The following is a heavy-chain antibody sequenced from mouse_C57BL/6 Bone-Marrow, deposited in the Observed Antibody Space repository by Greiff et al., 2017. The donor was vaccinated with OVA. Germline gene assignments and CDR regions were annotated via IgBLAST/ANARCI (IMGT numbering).Heavy chain of an antibody. CDR3: ARRDGYYVVFDY. J-gene: IGHJ2*01. D-gene: IGHD2-3*01. CDR2: IYPGDGDT. Sequence: VKLMESGAELVKPGASVKISCKASGYAFSSYWMNWVKQRPGKGLEWIGQIYPGDGDTNYNGKFKGKATLTADKSSSTAYMQLSSLTSEDSAVYFCARRDGYYVVFDYWGQGTTLTVSS. CDR1: GYAFSSYW. V-gene: IGHV1-80*01.